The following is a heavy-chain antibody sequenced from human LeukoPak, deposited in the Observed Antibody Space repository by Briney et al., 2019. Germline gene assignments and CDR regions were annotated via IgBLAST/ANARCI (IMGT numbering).Heavy chain of an antibody. Sequence: SQTLSLTCTVSGGSISSGDYYWSWIRQPPGKGLEWIGYIYNSGSTYYNPSLKSRVTISVDTSKNQFSLKLSSVTAADTAVYYCARGHTYYDSSGYRKANAFDIWGQGTMVTVSS. J-gene: IGHJ3*02. CDR1: GGSISSGDYY. V-gene: IGHV4-30-4*01. CDR2: IYNSGST. CDR3: ARGHTYYDSSGYRKANAFDI. D-gene: IGHD3-22*01.